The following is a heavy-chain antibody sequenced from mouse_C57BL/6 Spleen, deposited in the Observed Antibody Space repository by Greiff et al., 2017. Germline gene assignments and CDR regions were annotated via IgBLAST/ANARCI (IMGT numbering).Heavy chain of an antibody. Sequence: QVQLKESGPELVKPGASVKISCKASGYAFSSSWMNWVKQRPGQGLEWIGRIYPGDGDTNYNGKFKGKATLTADKSSSTACMQLSSLTSEYSAVYYCAKGEDYAMDYWGQGTSVTVSS. V-gene: IGHV1-82*01. CDR3: AKGEDYAMDY. D-gene: IGHD2-13*01. J-gene: IGHJ4*01. CDR2: IYPGDGDT. CDR1: GYAFSSSW.